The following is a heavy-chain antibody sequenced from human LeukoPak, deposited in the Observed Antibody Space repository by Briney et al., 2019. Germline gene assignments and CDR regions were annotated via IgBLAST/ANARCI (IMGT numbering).Heavy chain of an antibody. V-gene: IGHV1-69*05. CDR1: GNSISNYA. D-gene: IGHD3-10*01. CDR2: IIPIFGTA. J-gene: IGHJ6*02. CDR3: ARDSGHYHYDMDV. Sequence: SVKVSCKASGNSISNYAVSWVRQAPGQGFDWMGGIIPIFGTADYSQKFQGRVTMTRDTSASTVYMELSSLRSEDTAVYYCARDSGHYHYDMDVWGQGTTVIVSS.